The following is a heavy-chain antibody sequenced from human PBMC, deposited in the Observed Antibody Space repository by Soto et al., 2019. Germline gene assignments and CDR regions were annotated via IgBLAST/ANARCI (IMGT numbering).Heavy chain of an antibody. Sequence: GGSLRLSCEASGFAFSSYRMSCVRQAPGKGLEWVSYISSSSSTIYYADSVKGRFTISRDNAKNSLYLQMNSLRAEDTAVYYCARDRFWSGSLSLPYYMDVWGKGTTVTVSS. D-gene: IGHD3-3*01. CDR1: GFAFSSYR. J-gene: IGHJ6*03. V-gene: IGHV3-48*01. CDR2: ISSSSSTI. CDR3: ARDRFWSGSLSLPYYMDV.